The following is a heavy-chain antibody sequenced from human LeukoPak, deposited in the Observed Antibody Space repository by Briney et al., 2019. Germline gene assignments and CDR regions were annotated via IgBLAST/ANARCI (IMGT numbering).Heavy chain of an antibody. V-gene: IGHV3-74*01. D-gene: IGHD1-26*01. J-gene: IGHJ4*02. CDR3: ARAEWGGTYYFDY. CDR2: INRDGSSA. CDR1: GFTFSSYW. Sequence: AGGSLRLSCAASGFTFSSYWMHWVRHAPGKGLVWVSRINRDGSSATYADSVKGRFTISRDNAKNTLYLQMNSLRAEDTAVYYCARAEWGGTYYFDYWGQGTLVTVSS.